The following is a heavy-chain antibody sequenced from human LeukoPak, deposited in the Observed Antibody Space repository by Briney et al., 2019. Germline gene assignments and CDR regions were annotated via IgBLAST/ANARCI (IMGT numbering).Heavy chain of an antibody. D-gene: IGHD2/OR15-2a*01. V-gene: IGHV4-39*01. CDR2: IHWRGST. CDR1: RRFISGGKDF. CDR3: ARHLPHSTGNKRGPDY. J-gene: IGHJ4*02. Sequence: SDTLSLICAVCRRFISGGKDFWGSSRQSPGKGLECIGNIHWRGSTYYSPSLESRVTISVDTSKNQFSLELRSVPAADTAVYYCARHLPHSTGNKRGPDYWGQGTLVTVSS.